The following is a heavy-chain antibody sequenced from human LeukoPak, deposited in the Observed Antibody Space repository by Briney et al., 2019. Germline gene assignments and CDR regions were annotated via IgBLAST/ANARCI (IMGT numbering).Heavy chain of an antibody. CDR2: FDPEDGET. CDR3: ATRRALTIFGVVPLDY. J-gene: IGHJ4*02. CDR1: GYTLTELS. Sequence: ASVKVSCKVSGYTLTELSMHWVRQAPGKGLEWMGGFDPEDGETIYAQKFQGRVTMTEDTSTDTAYMELSSLRSKDTAVYYCATRRALTIFGVVPLDYWGQGTLVTVSS. D-gene: IGHD3-3*01. V-gene: IGHV1-24*01.